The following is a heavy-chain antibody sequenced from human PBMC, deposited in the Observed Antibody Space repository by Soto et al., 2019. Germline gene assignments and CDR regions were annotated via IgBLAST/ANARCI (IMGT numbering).Heavy chain of an antibody. D-gene: IGHD6-19*01. CDR1: GFTFSSYG. Sequence: QVQLVESGGGVVQPGRSLRLSCAASGFTFSSYGMHWVRQAPGKGLEWVAVISYDGSNKYYADSVKGRFTISRDNSKNTVDLQMNSLRAEDTAVYYCAKGGTYSSGWPPYWGQGTLVRVSS. CDR2: ISYDGSNK. J-gene: IGHJ4*02. V-gene: IGHV3-30*18. CDR3: AKGGTYSSGWPPY.